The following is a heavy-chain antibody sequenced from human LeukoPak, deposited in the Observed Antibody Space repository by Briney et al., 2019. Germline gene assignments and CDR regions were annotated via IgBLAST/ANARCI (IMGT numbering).Heavy chain of an antibody. D-gene: IGHD2-8*01. CDR2: IYHSGST. CDR3: ARGLGSGSNG. CDR1: GGSISSSNW. Sequence: SETLSLTRAVSGGSISSSNWWSWIRQPPGKGLEWIGEIYHSGSTNYNPSLKSRVTISVDTSKNQFSLKLSSVTAADTAVYYCARGLGSGSNGWGQGTLVTVSS. J-gene: IGHJ4*02. V-gene: IGHV4-4*02.